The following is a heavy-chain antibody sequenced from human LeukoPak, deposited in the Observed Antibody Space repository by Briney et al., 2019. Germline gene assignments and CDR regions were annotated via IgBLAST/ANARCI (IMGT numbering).Heavy chain of an antibody. CDR3: AREVMYYYDSSGYFDY. Sequence: QXLXLXXXXSGGSIXXGGYYWSWXRQHPGKGLEWIGYIYYSGSTYYNPSLKSRVTISVDTSKNQFSLKLSSVTAADTAVYYCAREVMYYYDSSGYFDYWGQGTLVTVSS. CDR2: IYYSGST. D-gene: IGHD3-22*01. J-gene: IGHJ4*02. CDR1: GGSIXXGGYY. V-gene: IGHV4-31*02.